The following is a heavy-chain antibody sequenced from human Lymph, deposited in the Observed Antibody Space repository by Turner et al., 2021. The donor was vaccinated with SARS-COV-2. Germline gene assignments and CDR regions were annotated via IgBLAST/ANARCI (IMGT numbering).Heavy chain of an antibody. J-gene: IGHJ3*02. CDR1: GFTFRSYG. CDR2: ISGSGGST. V-gene: IGHV3-23*01. D-gene: IGHD2-2*01. CDR3: AKGPYCSSTSCPTVGAFDI. Sequence: EVQLLESGGGLVQPGGSLRPSCAAPGFTFRSYGMSWVRQAPGKGLEWVSAISGSGGSTYYADSVKGRFTISRDNSRNTLYLQMNSLRPEDTAVYYCAKGPYCSSTSCPTVGAFDIWGQGTMVTISS.